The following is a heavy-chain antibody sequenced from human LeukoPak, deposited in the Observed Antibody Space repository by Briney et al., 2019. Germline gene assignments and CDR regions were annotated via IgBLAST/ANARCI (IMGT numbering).Heavy chain of an antibody. CDR3: ATALDIVATPGNY. CDR1: GYTLTELS. Sequence: ASVKVSCKVSGYTLTELSMHWVRQAPGKRLEWMGGFDPEDGETIYAQKFQGRVTVTEDTSTDTAYMELCSLRSEDTAVYYCATALDIVATPGNYWGQGTLVTVSS. J-gene: IGHJ4*02. V-gene: IGHV1-24*01. D-gene: IGHD5-12*01. CDR2: FDPEDGET.